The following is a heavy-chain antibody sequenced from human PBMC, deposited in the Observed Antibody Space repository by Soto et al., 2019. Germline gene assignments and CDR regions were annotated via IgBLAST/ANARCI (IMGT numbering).Heavy chain of an antibody. J-gene: IGHJ3*02. CDR3: ATSGGSFFYEDAFDI. CDR2: INAGNGNT. D-gene: IGHD2-15*01. Sequence: ASVKVSCKASGYTFTSYAMHWVRQAPGQRLEWMGWINAGNGNTKYSQKFQGRVTITRDTSASTAYMELSSLRSEDTAVYYCATSGGSFFYEDAFDIWGQGTMVTVSS. CDR1: GYTFTSYA. V-gene: IGHV1-3*01.